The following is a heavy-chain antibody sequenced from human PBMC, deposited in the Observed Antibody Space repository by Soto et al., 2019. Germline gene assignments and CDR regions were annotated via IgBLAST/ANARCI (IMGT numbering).Heavy chain of an antibody. V-gene: IGHV3-33*08. CDR3: ARQGYCSGGSCRDAFDI. Sequence: SLRLSCAASGFTFSSYGMHWVRQAPGKGLEWVAVIWYDGSNKYYADSVKGRFTISRDNSKNTLYLQMNSLRAEDTAVYYCARQGYCSGGSCRDAFDIWGQGTMVTVSS. CDR2: IWYDGSNK. CDR1: GFTFSSYG. J-gene: IGHJ3*02. D-gene: IGHD2-15*01.